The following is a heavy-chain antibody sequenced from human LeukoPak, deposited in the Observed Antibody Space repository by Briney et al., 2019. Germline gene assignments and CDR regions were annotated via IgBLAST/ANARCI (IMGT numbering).Heavy chain of an antibody. CDR3: ARQISDYYYYYMDV. CDR1: GGSISTSAFY. J-gene: IGHJ6*03. V-gene: IGHV4-39*01. Sequence: SETLSLTCTVSGGSISTSAFYWGWIRQPPGKGLEWIGSIYDGGNEFYNPSLKSRVTISADTSKNQFSLKLNSVTAADTAMYYCARQISDYYYYYMDVWGEGITVTVSS. D-gene: IGHD2/OR15-2a*01. CDR2: IYDGGNE.